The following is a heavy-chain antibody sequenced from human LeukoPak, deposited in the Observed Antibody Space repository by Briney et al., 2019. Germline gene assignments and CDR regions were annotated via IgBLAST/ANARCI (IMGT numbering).Heavy chain of an antibody. D-gene: IGHD3-22*01. CDR1: GFTFSTYA. CDR3: ARDLYYYDSSGYPDFDY. Sequence: GGSLRLSCAASGFTFSTYAMSWVRQAPGKGLEWVSSISGSGGSTYYADSVKGRFTISRDNSKNTLYLQMNSLRAEDTAVYYCARDLYYYDSSGYPDFDYWGQGTLVTVSS. J-gene: IGHJ4*02. V-gene: IGHV3-23*01. CDR2: ISGSGGST.